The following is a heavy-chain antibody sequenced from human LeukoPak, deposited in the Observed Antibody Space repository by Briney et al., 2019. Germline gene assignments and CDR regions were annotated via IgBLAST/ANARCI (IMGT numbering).Heavy chain of an antibody. J-gene: IGHJ6*02. Sequence: SQTLSLTCAISGDSVSSNSAAWNWIRQSPSRGLEWLGRTYYRSKWYNDYAVSVKSRITINPDASKNQFSLQLNSVTPEDTAVYYCARINYDRSGYYYGMDVWGQGTTDTVSS. D-gene: IGHD3-22*01. CDR1: GDSVSSNSAA. CDR2: TYYRSKWYN. V-gene: IGHV6-1*01. CDR3: ARINYDRSGYYYGMDV.